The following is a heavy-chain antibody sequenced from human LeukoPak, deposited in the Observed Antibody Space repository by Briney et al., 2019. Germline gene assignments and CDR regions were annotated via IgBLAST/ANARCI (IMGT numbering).Heavy chain of an antibody. J-gene: IGHJ5*02. CDR3: VRAHHPGGWFDP. CDR2: INQDGGEI. V-gene: IGHV3-7*04. CDR1: GFTFRNYG. Sequence: GGALRLSCTVSGFTFRNYGMNWVRQAPGKGLEWVASINQDGGEIHYVDSVKGRFTISRDNAKNSLYLQMNSLTAEDTAVHYCVRAHHPGGWFDPWGQGTLVTVSS. D-gene: IGHD3-10*01.